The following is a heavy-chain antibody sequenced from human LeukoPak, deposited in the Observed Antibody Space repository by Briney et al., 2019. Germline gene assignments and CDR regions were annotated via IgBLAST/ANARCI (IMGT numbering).Heavy chain of an antibody. J-gene: IGHJ6*02. V-gene: IGHV4-59*08. CDR3: ARRFYDILTGPILDV. Sequence: PETLSLTCTVSGGSISSYYWSWIRQPPGKGLEWIGYIYYSGSTNYNPSLKSRVTISVDTSKNQFSLKLSSVTAADTAVYYCARRFYDILTGPILDVWGQGTTVTVSS. CDR1: GGSISSYY. CDR2: IYYSGST. D-gene: IGHD3-9*01.